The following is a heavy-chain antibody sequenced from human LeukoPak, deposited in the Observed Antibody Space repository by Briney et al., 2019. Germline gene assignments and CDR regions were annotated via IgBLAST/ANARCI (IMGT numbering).Heavy chain of an antibody. CDR3: TTVLRFLEWLSEPHYYYYYYMDV. D-gene: IGHD3-3*01. Sequence: PGGSLRLSCAASGFTFSNAWMSWVRQAPGKGLEWVGRIKSKTDGGTTDYAAPVKGRFTISRDDSKNTLYLQMNSLKTEDTAVYYCTTVLRFLEWLSEPHYYYYYYMDVWGKGTTVTVSS. J-gene: IGHJ6*03. CDR2: IKSKTDGGTT. CDR1: GFTFSNAW. V-gene: IGHV3-15*01.